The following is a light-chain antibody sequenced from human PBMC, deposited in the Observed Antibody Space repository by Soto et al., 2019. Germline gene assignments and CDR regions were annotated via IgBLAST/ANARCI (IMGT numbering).Light chain of an antibody. Sequence: QSVLTQSPSVSAAPGQRVTISCTGSSSNFGAGYEVHWYKQVPGAAPTLVIFNNLNRPSGVPERFSGSKSGTSASLVISGLQAEDEADYYCQSFDSSLRVYVFGSGTKVTVL. CDR2: NNL. V-gene: IGLV1-40*01. J-gene: IGLJ1*01. CDR1: SSNFGAGYE. CDR3: QSFDSSLRVYV.